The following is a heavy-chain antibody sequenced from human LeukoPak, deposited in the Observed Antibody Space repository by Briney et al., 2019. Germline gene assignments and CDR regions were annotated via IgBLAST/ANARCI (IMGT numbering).Heavy chain of an antibody. CDR2: IYYSGST. D-gene: IGHD4-23*01. V-gene: IGHV4-59*08. Sequence: SETLSLTCTVSGGSISSYYWSWIRQPPGKGLEWIGYIYYSGSTNYNPSLKSRVTISVDTSKNQFSLKLSSVTAADTAVYYCARQYGGSARDWFDPWGQGTLVTLSS. CDR1: GGSISSYY. CDR3: ARQYGGSARDWFDP. J-gene: IGHJ5*02.